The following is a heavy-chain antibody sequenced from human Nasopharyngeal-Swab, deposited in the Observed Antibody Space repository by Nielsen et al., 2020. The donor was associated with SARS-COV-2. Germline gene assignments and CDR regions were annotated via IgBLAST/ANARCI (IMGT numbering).Heavy chain of an antibody. CDR3: ARDARIGYCSGGSCHFYYYYYMDV. Sequence: ASVKVSCKASGYTFTSYYMHWVRQAPGQGLEWMGIINPSGGSTSYAQKFQGRVTMTRDTSTGTVYMELSSLRSEDTAVYYCARDARIGYCSGGSCHFYYYYYMDVWGKGTTVTVSS. V-gene: IGHV1-46*01. CDR2: INPSGGST. CDR1: GYTFTSYY. D-gene: IGHD2-15*01. J-gene: IGHJ6*03.